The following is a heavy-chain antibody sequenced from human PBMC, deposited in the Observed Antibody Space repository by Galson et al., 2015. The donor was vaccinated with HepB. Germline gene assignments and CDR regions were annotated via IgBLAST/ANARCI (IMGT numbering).Heavy chain of an antibody. J-gene: IGHJ3*02. CDR3: ARVVFPHQDFMAGDAFDI. CDR2: IYSGGST. CDR1: GFTVSSNY. Sequence: SLRLSCAASGFTVSSNYMSWVRQAPGKGLEWVSVIYSGGSTYYADSVKGRFTISRDNSKNTLYLQMNSLRAEDTAVYYCARVVFPHQDFMAGDAFDIWGQGTMVTVSS. V-gene: IGHV3-53*01. D-gene: IGHD6-19*01.